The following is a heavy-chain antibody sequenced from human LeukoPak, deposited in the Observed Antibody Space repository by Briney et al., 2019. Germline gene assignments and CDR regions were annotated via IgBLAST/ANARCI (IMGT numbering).Heavy chain of an antibody. J-gene: IGHJ4*02. V-gene: IGHV1-18*01. CDR1: GYAFSSFA. CDR2: ISTYTNT. CDR3: ARCYDFWTGYFDY. Sequence: ASVKVSCKTSGYAFSSFAIAWVRQARGQGLEWMGWISTYTNTNAAQKFQGRVTMTTDTSTSTAYMELTSLRSDDTAVYYCARCYDFWTGYFDYWGQGTRVTVSS. D-gene: IGHD3-3*01.